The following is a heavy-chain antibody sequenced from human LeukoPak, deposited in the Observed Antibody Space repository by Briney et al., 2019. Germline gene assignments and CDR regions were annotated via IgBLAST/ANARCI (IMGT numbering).Heavy chain of an antibody. CDR3: ARDGVSGSYS. J-gene: IGHJ4*02. CDR1: GGSISSSSYY. V-gene: IGHV4-39*07. Sequence: PSETLSLTCTVSGGSISSSSYYWGWIRQPPGKGLEWIGEINHSGSTNYNPSLKSRVTISVDTSKNQFSLKLSSVTAADTAVYYCARDGVSGSYSWGQGTLVTVSS. D-gene: IGHD1-26*01. CDR2: INHSGST.